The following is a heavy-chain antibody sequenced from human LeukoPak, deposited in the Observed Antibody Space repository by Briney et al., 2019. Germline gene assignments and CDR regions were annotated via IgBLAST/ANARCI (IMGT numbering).Heavy chain of an antibody. V-gene: IGHV3-66*01. Sequence: PGGSLRLSCAASGFAFSSHAMSWVRQAPGKGLEWVSIIYTTGGKYYADSVKGRFTISRDNSKHTLYLQMNSLRAEDTAVYYCARGSDGWFAFDYWGQGILVTVSS. CDR1: GFAFSSHA. J-gene: IGHJ4*02. D-gene: IGHD6-19*01. CDR3: ARGSDGWFAFDY. CDR2: IYTTGGK.